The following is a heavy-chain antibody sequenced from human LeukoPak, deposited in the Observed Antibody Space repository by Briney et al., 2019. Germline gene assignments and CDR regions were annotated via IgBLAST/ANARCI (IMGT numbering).Heavy chain of an antibody. CDR1: GFTFSSYS. V-gene: IGHV3-21*01. CDR2: ISSSSSYI. J-gene: IGHJ6*02. D-gene: IGHD3-16*01. Sequence: GGSLRLSCAASGFTFSSYSMNWVRQAPGKGLEWVSSISSSSSYIYYADSVKGRFSISRDNSKNTLYLQMNSLSVEDTAIYFCAKDVVANYYAYDGMDVWGQGTTVTVSS. CDR3: AKDVVANYYAYDGMDV.